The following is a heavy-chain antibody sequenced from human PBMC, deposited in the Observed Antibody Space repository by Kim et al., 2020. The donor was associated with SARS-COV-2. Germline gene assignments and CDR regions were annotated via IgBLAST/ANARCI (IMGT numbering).Heavy chain of an antibody. CDR2: IYPSDSDT. V-gene: IGHV5-51*01. J-gene: IGHJ4*02. CDR3: ARQYYDFSTSYTVGVGDF. D-gene: IGHD3-3*01. Sequence: GESLKISCKASGYIFSNYWIAWVRQMPGKGLEWMGLIYPSDSDTRYSPSFQGQVTISADKSISTAYLQWSTLKASDTAIYYCARQYYDFSTSYTVGVGDFWGQGTLVSVSS. CDR1: GYIFSNYW.